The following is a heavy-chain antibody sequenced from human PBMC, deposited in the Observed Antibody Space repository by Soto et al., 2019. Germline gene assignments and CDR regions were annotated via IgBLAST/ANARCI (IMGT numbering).Heavy chain of an antibody. Sequence: XSVKVSCKASGYIFIYYYIHWLRQAPGQGFEWMGRISPKSGGTNYAQKFEGRVTMTWDTSLNTAYMELSSLISDDTAVYYCARPPGYISDWYYFDLWGQGTLVTVSS. CDR1: GYIFIYYY. CDR2: ISPKSGGT. CDR3: ARPPGYISDWYYFDL. V-gene: IGHV1-2*02. D-gene: IGHD3-9*01. J-gene: IGHJ4*02.